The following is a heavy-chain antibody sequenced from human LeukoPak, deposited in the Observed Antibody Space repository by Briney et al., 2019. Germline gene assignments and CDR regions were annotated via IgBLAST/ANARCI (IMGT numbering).Heavy chain of an antibody. CDR1: GYTFTSYA. D-gene: IGHD4-17*01. CDR3: ARGLATVTTLGY. J-gene: IGHJ4*02. CDR2: INAGNGNT. V-gene: IGHV1-3*01. Sequence: ASVNVSCKASGYTFTSYAMHWVRQAPGQRLEWMGWINAGNGNTKYSQKFQGRVTITRDTSASTAYMELSSLRSEDTAVYYCARGLATVTTLGYWGQRTLVTVSS.